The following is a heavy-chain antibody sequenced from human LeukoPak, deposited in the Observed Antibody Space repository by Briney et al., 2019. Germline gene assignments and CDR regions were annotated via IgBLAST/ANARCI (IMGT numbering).Heavy chain of an antibody. D-gene: IGHD3-3*01. Sequence: GGSLRLSCAASGFTFSSYAMSWVRQAPGKGPEWVSAISGSGGSTYYADSVKGRFTISRDNSKNTDTLYLQVNSLRAEDTAVYYCAKAATYYDFWSGYSARDYYYYMDVWGKGATVTVSS. V-gene: IGHV3-23*01. J-gene: IGHJ6*03. CDR1: GFTFSSYA. CDR3: AKAATYYDFWSGYSARDYYYYMDV. CDR2: ISGSGGST.